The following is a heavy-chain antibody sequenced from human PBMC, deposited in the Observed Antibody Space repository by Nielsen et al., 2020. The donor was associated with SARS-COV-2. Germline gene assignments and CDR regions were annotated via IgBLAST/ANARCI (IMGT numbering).Heavy chain of an antibody. V-gene: IGHV1-18*04. J-gene: IGHJ5*02. Sequence: ASVKVSCKASGYTFTSYGISWVRQAPGQGLEWMGWISAYNGNTNYAQKLQGRVTMTTDTSTSTAYMELRSLRSDDTAVYYCARDDQYSGSYWVWFDPWGQGTLVTVSS. CDR1: GYTFTSYG. CDR2: ISAYNGNT. D-gene: IGHD1-26*01. CDR3: ARDDQYSGSYWVWFDP.